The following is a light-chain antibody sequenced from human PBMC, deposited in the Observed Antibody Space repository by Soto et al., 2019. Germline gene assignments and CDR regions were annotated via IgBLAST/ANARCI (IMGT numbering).Light chain of an antibody. CDR1: SNDVGGHNY. Sequence: QSSLTQPGSLSASPGQSVTISCTGTSNDVGGHNYVSWYQQYPGKAPRLLLSSVSKRPSGVPDRFSGSKSGNTASLTISGLQAEDEADYYCCSYAGSYTYVFGTGTKVNV. CDR3: CSYAGSYTYV. J-gene: IGLJ1*01. CDR2: SVS. V-gene: IGLV2-11*01.